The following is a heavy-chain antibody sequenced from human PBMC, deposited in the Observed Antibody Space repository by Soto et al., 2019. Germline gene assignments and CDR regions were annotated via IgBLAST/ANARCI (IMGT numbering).Heavy chain of an antibody. J-gene: IGHJ6*02. Sequence: ASVEVSCKASGYTFTSYGISWVRQAPGQGLEWMGWISAYNGNTNYAQKLQGRVTMTTDTSTSTAYMELRSLRSDDTAVYYCARFLTNYYYYGMDVWGQGTTVTVSS. CDR3: ARFLTNYYYYGMDV. CDR2: ISAYNGNT. D-gene: IGHD7-27*01. CDR1: GYTFTSYG. V-gene: IGHV1-18*04.